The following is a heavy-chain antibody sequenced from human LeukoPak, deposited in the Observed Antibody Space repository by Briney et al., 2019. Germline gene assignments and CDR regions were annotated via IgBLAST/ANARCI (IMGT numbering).Heavy chain of an antibody. CDR1: GGSISSYY. D-gene: IGHD3-10*01. CDR2: IYYSGST. Sequence: EASETLSLTRTVSGGSISSYYWSWIRQPPGKGLEWIGYIYYSGSTNYNPSLKSRVTISVDTSKNQFSLKLSSVTAADTAVYYCARINYYGSGSYYIPLFDYWGQGTLVTVSS. J-gene: IGHJ4*02. CDR3: ARINYYGSGSYYIPLFDY. V-gene: IGHV4-59*08.